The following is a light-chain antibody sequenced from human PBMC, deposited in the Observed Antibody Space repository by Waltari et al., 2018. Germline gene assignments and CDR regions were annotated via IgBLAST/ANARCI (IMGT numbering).Light chain of an antibody. CDR1: ISYVGGYKF. V-gene: IGLV2-14*03. Sequence: QSALTQPASASGSPGQSITIPCTGTISYVGGYKFVSWYQQHPGKAPKLIIYDVSNRPSGVSNRFSGSKSGNTASLTISGLQAEDEADYYCSSYTASSTRLFGGGTKLAVL. J-gene: IGLJ2*01. CDR2: DVS. CDR3: SSYTASSTRL.